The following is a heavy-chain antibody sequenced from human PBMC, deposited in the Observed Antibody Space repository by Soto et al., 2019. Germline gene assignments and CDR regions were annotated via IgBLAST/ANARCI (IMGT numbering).Heavy chain of an antibody. D-gene: IGHD6-13*01. CDR2: ISYDGSNK. CDR3: ARVGQQGEDYYYGMDV. CDR1: GFTFSSYA. Sequence: GGSLRLSCAASGFTFSSYAMHWVRQAPGKGLEWVAVISYDGSNKYSADSVKGRFTISRDNSKNTVYLQMNSLRAEDTAVYYCARVGQQGEDYYYGMDVWGQGTTVTVSS. V-gene: IGHV3-30-3*01. J-gene: IGHJ6*02.